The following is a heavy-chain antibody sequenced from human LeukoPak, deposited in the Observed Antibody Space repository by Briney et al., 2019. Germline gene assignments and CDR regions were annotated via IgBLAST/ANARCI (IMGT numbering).Heavy chain of an antibody. J-gene: IGHJ6*02. D-gene: IGHD3-16*02. CDR3: ARVGAYYDYVWGSYRYSFWGMDV. CDR1: GYTFTSYD. Sequence: ASVKVSCKASGYTFTSYDINWVRQATGQGLEWMGWMNPNSGNTGYAQKFQGRVTMTRNTSISTAYMELSSLRSGDTAVYYCARVGAYYDYVWGSYRYSFWGMDVWGQGTTVTVSS. CDR2: MNPNSGNT. V-gene: IGHV1-8*01.